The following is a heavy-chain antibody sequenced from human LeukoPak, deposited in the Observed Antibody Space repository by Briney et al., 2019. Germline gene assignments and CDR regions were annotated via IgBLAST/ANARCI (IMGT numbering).Heavy chain of an antibody. CDR1: GYTYTNYA. Sequence: ASVKVSRKASGYTYTNYAVHWVRQAPGQRLEWMGWINAVNDNKKYSQEFQCRVTITRDTSTSTAYMELSSLRSEDMAVYYCARLAGAGLWFGIDYWGQGTLVTVSS. V-gene: IGHV1-3*03. D-gene: IGHD3-10*01. J-gene: IGHJ4*02. CDR2: INAVNDNK. CDR3: ARLAGAGLWFGIDY.